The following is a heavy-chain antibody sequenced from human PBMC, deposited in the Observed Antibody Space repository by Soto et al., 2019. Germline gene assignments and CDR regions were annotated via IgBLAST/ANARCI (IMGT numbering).Heavy chain of an antibody. D-gene: IGHD2-15*01. CDR1: GVSIYTNDYY. J-gene: IGHJ4*02. Sequence: QVQLQDSGPGLVKPSETLSLTCTVSGVSIYTNDYYWGCIRQPPGRGLVWIGNIAYNGVTYYNRSLKSRVSISRDTSKNKFSLMLTSLTAADPALYHCGKVVVGATAQTEPDSLGPGTLVAVSS. CDR2: IAYNGVT. V-gene: IGHV4-39*01. CDR3: GKVVVGATAQTEPDS.